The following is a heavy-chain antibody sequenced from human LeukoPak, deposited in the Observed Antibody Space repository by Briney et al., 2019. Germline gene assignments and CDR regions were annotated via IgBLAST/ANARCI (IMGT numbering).Heavy chain of an antibody. Sequence: GASVKVSCKASGYTFTGYYLHWVRQAPGQGLSWMGWIKSNSGGTNYAQKFQDRVTVTRDTSINTAYMELSRLRSDDTAIYYFARAYGSGLRDACDIWGQGTMVTVSS. V-gene: IGHV1-2*02. CDR2: IKSNSGGT. CDR1: GYTFTGYY. D-gene: IGHD3-10*01. CDR3: ARAYGSGLRDACDI. J-gene: IGHJ3*02.